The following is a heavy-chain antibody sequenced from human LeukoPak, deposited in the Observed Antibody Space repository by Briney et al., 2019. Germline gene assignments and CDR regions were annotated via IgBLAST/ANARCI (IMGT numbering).Heavy chain of an antibody. J-gene: IGHJ4*02. CDR2: ISGSGGSK. D-gene: IGHD1-26*01. CDR3: ARRVVGARFDY. V-gene: IGHV3-23*01. Sequence: GGSLRLSCAASGFTFSSDAMSWVRQAPGRGLEWVSGISGSGGSKYYADSVKGRFTISRDNSKNTLYLQMNSLRAEDTAVYYCARRVVGARFDYWGQGTLVTVSS. CDR1: GFTFSSDA.